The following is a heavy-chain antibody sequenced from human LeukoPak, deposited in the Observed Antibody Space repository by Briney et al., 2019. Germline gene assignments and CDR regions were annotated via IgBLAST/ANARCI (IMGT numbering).Heavy chain of an antibody. J-gene: IGHJ4*02. CDR3: VRSVLYGAGSYYKGGYFDY. V-gene: IGHV3-21*01. CDR1: GFTFSSYS. CDR2: ITSSSSYI. D-gene: IGHD3-10*01. Sequence: GGSLRLSCAASGFTFSSYSMNCVRQAPGKGLEWVSSITSSSSYIYYAASVRGQFTISRDNAKNSLYLQLNRLRVQARAVYCFVRSVLYGAGSYYKGGYFDYWGQGTLVTVSS.